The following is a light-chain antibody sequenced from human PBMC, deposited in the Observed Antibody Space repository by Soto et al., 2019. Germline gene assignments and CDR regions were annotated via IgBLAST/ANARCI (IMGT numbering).Light chain of an antibody. CDR1: QSVSSTY. J-gene: IGKJ4*01. Sequence: PGERATLSCRASQSVSSTYFSWYQQKPGQAPSLLIYGASGRATGVPDRFSGSGSGTDFTLTISRLEPEDSAVYYCQQYGNSPLTFGEGTQVEI. CDR2: GAS. CDR3: QQYGNSPLT. V-gene: IGKV3-20*01.